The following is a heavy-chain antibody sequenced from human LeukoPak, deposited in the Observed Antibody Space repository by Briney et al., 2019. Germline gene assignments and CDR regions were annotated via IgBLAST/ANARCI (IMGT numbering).Heavy chain of an antibody. CDR3: AKQGASAVLSNAFDI. V-gene: IGHV3-23*01. D-gene: IGHD2-15*01. CDR1: GFTFSSYA. Sequence: GGSLRLSCAASGFTFSSYAMSWVRQAPGKGLEWVSAISGSGGSTYYADSVKGRFTISRDSSKNTLYLQMSSLRAEDTAVYYCAKQGASAVLSNAFDIWGQGTMVTVSS. CDR2: ISGSGGST. J-gene: IGHJ3*02.